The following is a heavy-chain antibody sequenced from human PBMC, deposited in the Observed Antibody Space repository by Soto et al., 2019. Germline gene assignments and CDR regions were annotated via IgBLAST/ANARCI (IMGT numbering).Heavy chain of an antibody. D-gene: IGHD2-2*01. V-gene: IGHV1-18*01. J-gene: IGHJ6*02. CDR2: ISVYSGNT. Sequence: ASVKVSCKASGYTFSSYGISWARQAPGQGLEWMAWISVYSGNTKYAQKAQGRVIMTTDTSTSTAYMELRSLRSDDTAMYYCARDAAVLPAVPALNYYYGMDVWGQGTTVTVSS. CDR1: GYTFSSYG. CDR3: ARDAAVLPAVPALNYYYGMDV.